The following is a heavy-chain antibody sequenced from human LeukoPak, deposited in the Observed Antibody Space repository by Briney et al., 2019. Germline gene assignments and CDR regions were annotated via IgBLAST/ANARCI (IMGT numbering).Heavy chain of an antibody. CDR1: GFTFDDYA. D-gene: IGHD3-22*01. Sequence: GGSLRLSCAASGFTFDDYAMHWVRQARGKGLEWVSLISGDGGSTYYADSVKGRFTISRDNSKNSLYLQMNSLGTEDTALYYCAKGGIVVVIPDAFDIWGQGTMVTVSS. J-gene: IGHJ3*02. CDR2: ISGDGGST. CDR3: AKGGIVVVIPDAFDI. V-gene: IGHV3-43*02.